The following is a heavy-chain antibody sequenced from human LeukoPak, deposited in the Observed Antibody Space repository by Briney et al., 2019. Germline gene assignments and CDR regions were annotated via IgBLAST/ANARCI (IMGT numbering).Heavy chain of an antibody. CDR2: MRNDGSQI. D-gene: IGHD3-3*01. V-gene: IGHV3-30*02. CDR1: GFTFSNYD. Sequence: PGGSLRLSRVASGFTFSNYDMHWVRQAPGKGLEWVASMRNDGSQIYHADSVKGRFTISRDNSKNTLYLQMNSLRVEDTAIYYCAKDIGRRIFGVAYDAFRIWGQGTMVTVSS. J-gene: IGHJ3*02. CDR3: AKDIGRRIFGVAYDAFRI.